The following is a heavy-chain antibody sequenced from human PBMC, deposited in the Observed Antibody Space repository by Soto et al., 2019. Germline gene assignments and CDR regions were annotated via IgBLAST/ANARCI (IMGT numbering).Heavy chain of an antibody. Sequence: LGNLSLTCLVDGHSISGFYRRWMHQPPGKGLEWIGYIYHSGTTNYNPSLRSRVTISVDTSNNQFSLRLNSVTAADTAVYYCARPSYYYGSGSYTFDIWGQGTMVT. CDR1: GHSISGFY. J-gene: IGHJ3*02. CDR3: ARPSYYYGSGSYTFDI. V-gene: IGHV4-59*08. D-gene: IGHD3-10*01. CDR2: IYHSGTT.